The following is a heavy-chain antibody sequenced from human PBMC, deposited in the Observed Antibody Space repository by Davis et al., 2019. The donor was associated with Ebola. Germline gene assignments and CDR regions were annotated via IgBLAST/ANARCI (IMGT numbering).Heavy chain of an antibody. CDR1: GYTFTSYG. D-gene: IGHD2-2*01. V-gene: IGHV1-18*01. CDR3: ARGSENYCIGTTCYLSEADF. J-gene: IGHJ4*02. Sequence: ASVKVSCKASGYTFTSYGISWVRQAPGQGLEWMGWISAYNGNTNYAQKLQGRVTMTTDTSTSTAYMELRSLTSDDTAVYYCARGSENYCIGTTCYLSEADFWGQGTQVTVS. CDR2: ISAYNGNT.